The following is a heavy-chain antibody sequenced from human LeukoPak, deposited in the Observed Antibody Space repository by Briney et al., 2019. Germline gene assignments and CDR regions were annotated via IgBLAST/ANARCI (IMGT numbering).Heavy chain of an antibody. D-gene: IGHD6-19*01. Sequence: SQTLSLPCTVSAGFISSGDYYWSWIRQPPGKGLEWIGFIYYSGSTYYNPSLKSRVTISVDTSKNQFSLQLSSVTAADTAVYYCAGVARGSGWFYFEYWGQGTLVTGSP. CDR2: IYYSGST. V-gene: IGHV4-30-4*01. J-gene: IGHJ4*02. CDR1: AGFISSGDYY. CDR3: AGVARGSGWFYFEY.